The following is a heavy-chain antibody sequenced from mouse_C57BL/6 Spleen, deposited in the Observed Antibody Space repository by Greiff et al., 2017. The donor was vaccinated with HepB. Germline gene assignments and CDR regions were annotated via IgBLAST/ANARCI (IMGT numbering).Heavy chain of an antibody. CDR2: IYPGSGST. Sequence: QVQLKESGAELVKPGASVKMSCKASGYTFTSYWITWVKQRPGQGLEWIGDIYPGSGSTNYNEKFKSKATLTVDTSSSTAYMQLSSLTSEDSAVYCSARSDGDYWGQGTTLTVSS. D-gene: IGHD2-3*01. CDR3: ARSDGDY. CDR1: GYTFTSYW. V-gene: IGHV1-55*01. J-gene: IGHJ2*01.